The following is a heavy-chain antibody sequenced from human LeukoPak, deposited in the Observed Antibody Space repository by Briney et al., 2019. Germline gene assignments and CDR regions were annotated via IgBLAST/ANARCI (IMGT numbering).Heavy chain of an antibody. CDR2: ISTYNGNT. D-gene: IGHD6-19*01. CDR1: GYTFTNYG. V-gene: IGHV1-18*01. CDR3: ARMMSIPVAGHRPLFDY. Sequence: GASVKVSCKASGYTFTNYGINWVRQAPGQGLEWMGWISTYNGNTNYAQDLQGRVTMTTDTSTSPAYMELRTLTSDDTAVYYCARMMSIPVAGHRPLFDYWGQGTLVTVSS. J-gene: IGHJ4*02.